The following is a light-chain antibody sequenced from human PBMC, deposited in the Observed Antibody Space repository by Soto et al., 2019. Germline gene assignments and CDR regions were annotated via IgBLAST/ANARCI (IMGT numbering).Light chain of an antibody. CDR2: EDN. J-gene: IGLJ3*02. V-gene: IGLV6-57*04. Sequence: NFMLTQPHSVSESPGKTVTISCTRSSGNILNNYVQWYQQRPGSGPTTVIYEDNRRPSGVPDRFSGSIDRSSNSASLTISGLNTEDEADYYCQSYDSNNWVFGGGTKVTVL. CDR1: SGNILNNY. CDR3: QSYDSNNWV.